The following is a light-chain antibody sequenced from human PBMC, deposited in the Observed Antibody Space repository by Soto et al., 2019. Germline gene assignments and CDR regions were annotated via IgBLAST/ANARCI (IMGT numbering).Light chain of an antibody. V-gene: IGLV1-36*01. CDR3: APWDDTLXALV. J-gene: IGLJ1*01. Sequence: QSVLTQPPSVSGAPRQRVTISCSGSRSNIAHNCVKWYQHLPVKAARLLSYNDDVCSSGVSDRFSSSKSGSSASLAIIGLQFDDEADYYCAPWDDTLXALVLGPGTKVXV. CDR1: RSNIAHNC. CDR2: NDD.